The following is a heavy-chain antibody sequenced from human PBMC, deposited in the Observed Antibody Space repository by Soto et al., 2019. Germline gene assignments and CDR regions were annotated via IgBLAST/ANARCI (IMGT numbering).Heavy chain of an antibody. CDR2: ISSGAGT. D-gene: IGHD3-10*01. CDR3: ATYFGSGTYFPDHYYYGMDV. Sequence: GGSLRLSCAASGFTFSSYVMSWVRQVPGKGLEWVSAISSGAGTYYVDSVKGRFTISRDNAKNTLYLQMNSLRAEDTAVYYCATYFGSGTYFPDHYYYGMDVWGQGTTVTVSS. J-gene: IGHJ6*02. CDR1: GFTFSSYV. V-gene: IGHV3-23*01.